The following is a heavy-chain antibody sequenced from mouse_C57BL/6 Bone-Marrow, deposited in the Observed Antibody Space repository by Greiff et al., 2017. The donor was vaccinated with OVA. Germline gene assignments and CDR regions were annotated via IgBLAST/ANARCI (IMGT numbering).Heavy chain of an antibody. Sequence: EVQVVESGGDLVKPGGSLKLSCAASGFTFSSYGMSWVRQTPDKRLEWVATISSGGSYTYYPDSVKGRFTLSRDNAKNTLYLQMSSLKSEDTAMYYCARQRYYAMDYWGQGTSVTVSS. CDR3: ARQRYYAMDY. CDR2: ISSGGSYT. J-gene: IGHJ4*01. CDR1: GFTFSSYG. V-gene: IGHV5-6*01.